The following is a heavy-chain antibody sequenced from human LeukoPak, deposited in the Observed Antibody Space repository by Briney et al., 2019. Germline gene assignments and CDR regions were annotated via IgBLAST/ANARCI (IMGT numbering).Heavy chain of an antibody. CDR3: TRDTGPYCSSTSCYALDY. Sequence: ASVKVSCKASGGTFSSYAISWVRQAPGQGLEWMGGIIPIFGTANYAQKFQGRVTITADESTSTAYMELSSLRSEDTAVYYCTRDTGPYCSSTSCYALDYWGQGTQVTVSS. D-gene: IGHD2-2*01. V-gene: IGHV1-69*01. CDR1: GGTFSSYA. CDR2: IIPIFGTA. J-gene: IGHJ4*02.